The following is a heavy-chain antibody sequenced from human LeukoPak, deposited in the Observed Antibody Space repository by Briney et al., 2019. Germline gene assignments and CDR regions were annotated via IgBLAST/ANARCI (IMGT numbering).Heavy chain of an antibody. J-gene: IGHJ4*02. D-gene: IGHD2-2*01. Sequence: GASVKVSCKASGYTFTGYNMHWLRKAPGQGLEWMGGINPNSGGTNYAQKFQGRVTMTRDTSISTAYMELSRLRSDDTAVYYCARDFFLGYCSSTSCNPGDYWGQGTLVTVSS. CDR2: INPNSGGT. V-gene: IGHV1-2*02. CDR3: ARDFFLGYCSSTSCNPGDY. CDR1: GYTFTGYN.